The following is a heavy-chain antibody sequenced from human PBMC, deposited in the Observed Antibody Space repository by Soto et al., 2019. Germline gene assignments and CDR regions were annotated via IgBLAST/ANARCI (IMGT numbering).Heavy chain of an antibody. Sequence: PSETLSLTCTVSGGSISSYYWSWIRQPAGKGLEWIGRIYTSGSTNYNPSLKSRVTMSVDTSKNQFSLKLSSVTAADTAVYYCARTLAVAGTGYFDYWGQGTLVTVSS. V-gene: IGHV4-4*07. CDR2: IYTSGST. D-gene: IGHD6-19*01. CDR3: ARTLAVAGTGYFDY. CDR1: GGSISSYY. J-gene: IGHJ4*02.